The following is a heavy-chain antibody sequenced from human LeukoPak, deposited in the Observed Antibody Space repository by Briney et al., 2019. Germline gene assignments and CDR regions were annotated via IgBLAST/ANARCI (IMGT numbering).Heavy chain of an antibody. Sequence: SETLSLTCTVSSGSISSGRYYWSWIRQPAGKGLEWIGRTDISGSTYYNPSLKSRVTISVDTSKNQFSLKLNSVTAADTAVYYCARHITVSYDAFDLWGRGTMVTVSS. D-gene: IGHD6-19*01. CDR1: SGSISSGRYY. V-gene: IGHV4-61*02. CDR2: TDISGST. J-gene: IGHJ3*01. CDR3: ARHITVSYDAFDL.